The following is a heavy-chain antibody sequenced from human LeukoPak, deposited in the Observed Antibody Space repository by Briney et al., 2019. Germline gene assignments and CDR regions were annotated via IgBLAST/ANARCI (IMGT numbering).Heavy chain of an antibody. D-gene: IGHD3-22*01. CDR3: ARDPSGYFNY. CDR2: IYYSGST. V-gene: IGHV4-61*01. J-gene: IGHJ4*02. CDR1: GGSVSSGNYY. Sequence: PSETLSLTCTVSGGSVSSGNYYWSWIRQPPGKGLEWIGFIYYSGSTNYNPSLKSRVTISVDTSKNQFSLKLSSVTAADTAVYYCARDPSGYFNYWGQGTLATVSS.